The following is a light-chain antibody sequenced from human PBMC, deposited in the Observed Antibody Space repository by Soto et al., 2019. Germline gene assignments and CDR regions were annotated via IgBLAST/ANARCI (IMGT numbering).Light chain of an antibody. CDR2: ADN. J-gene: IGLJ2*01. CDR3: QSYDTSLSGVI. CDR1: SSNIGAGYD. Sequence: QSVLTQTPSVSGAPGQKITMSCTGSSSNIGAGYDVHWYQQIPGAAPRLLIYADNNRPSGVPDRFSASKSGTSPSLAITGLQGEDEANYYCQSYDTSLSGVIFGAGTKLTVL. V-gene: IGLV1-40*01.